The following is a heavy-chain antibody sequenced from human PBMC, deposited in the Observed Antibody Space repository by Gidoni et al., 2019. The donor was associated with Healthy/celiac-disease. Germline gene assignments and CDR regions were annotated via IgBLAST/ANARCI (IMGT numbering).Heavy chain of an antibody. CDR3: ARGHTGDFWSGFPRVVGNDAFDI. Sequence: QVQLVQSGAEVKKPAASVNVSCQASGCTFTGPYLHWFGRAPGQGLRWMGWINPKSGGTNYAQKFQGWGTMTRDTSISTAYMELSRLRSDDTAVYYCARGHTGDFWSGFPRVVGNDAFDIWGQGTMVTVSS. D-gene: IGHD3-3*01. CDR1: GCTFTGPY. V-gene: IGHV1-2*04. J-gene: IGHJ3*02. CDR2: INPKSGGT.